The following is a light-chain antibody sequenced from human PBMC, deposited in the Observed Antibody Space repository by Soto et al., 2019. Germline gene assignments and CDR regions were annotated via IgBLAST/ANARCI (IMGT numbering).Light chain of an antibody. CDR1: SSNIGAGYD. CDR3: QSYDRSLSGYV. V-gene: IGLV1-40*01. Sequence: HSVLTQPPSVSGAPVQRVTISRTGSSSNIGAGYDVHWYQQLPGTAPKLLIYNNNNRPSGVPDRFSGSKSGTSASLAITGLQAEDEADYYCQSYDRSLSGYVFGTGTKVTVL. J-gene: IGLJ1*01. CDR2: NNN.